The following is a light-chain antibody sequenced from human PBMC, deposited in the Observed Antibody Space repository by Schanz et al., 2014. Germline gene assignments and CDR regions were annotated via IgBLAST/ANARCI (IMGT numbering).Light chain of an antibody. CDR3: QQYNSYSLALT. J-gene: IGKJ4*01. V-gene: IGKV1-5*01. CDR1: HSISNC. CDR2: DAS. Sequence: DIQMTQSPSTLSASVGDRVTITCRASHSISNCLAWYQQKPGKAPNLFIYDASSLESGVPSSFSGSASGTEFTLTISSLQPDDFATYYCQQYNSYSLALTFGGGTKVEIK.